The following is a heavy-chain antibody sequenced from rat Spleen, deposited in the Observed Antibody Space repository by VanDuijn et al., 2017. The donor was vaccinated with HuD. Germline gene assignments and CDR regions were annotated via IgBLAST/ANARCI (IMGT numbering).Heavy chain of an antibody. CDR2: ISYDGGRN. CDR1: GFTFSDYN. J-gene: IGHJ3*01. Sequence: EVQLVESGGGLVQPGRSLRLSCAASGFTFSDYNMAWVRQAPTKGLEWVATISYDGGRNFYRDSVKGRFTISRDNAKSTLSLQMDSLRSEDTATYYCARQYVYYGSKSSNWFTYWGQGTLVTVSS. V-gene: IGHV5-7*01. CDR3: ARQYVYYGSKSSNWFTY. D-gene: IGHD1-6*01.